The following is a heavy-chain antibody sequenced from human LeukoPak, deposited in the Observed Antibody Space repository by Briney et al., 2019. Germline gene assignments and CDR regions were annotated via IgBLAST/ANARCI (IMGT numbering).Heavy chain of an antibody. J-gene: IGHJ4*02. Sequence: SETLSLTCAVYGGSFSGYYWGWIRQPPGKGLEWIGSIYYSGNTYYNASLKSQVSISIDTSKNQFSLRLTSVTAADTAVYYCARLSGRDYYFDYWGQGTLVTVSS. CDR2: IYYSGNT. V-gene: IGHV4-34*01. CDR1: GGSFSGYY. D-gene: IGHD4/OR15-4a*01. CDR3: ARLSGRDYYFDY.